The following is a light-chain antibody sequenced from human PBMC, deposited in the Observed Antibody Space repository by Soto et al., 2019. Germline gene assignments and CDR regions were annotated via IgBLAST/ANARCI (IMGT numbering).Light chain of an antibody. Sequence: DIQMTQYPSTLSASVGDRVIITCRASQIIDTWLAWYQQRPGKAPKVLISKVSNLESGVTARFRGSGSGTEFTLTISGLQPDDFATYFCQQYKRSWTFGQGTKVDIK. J-gene: IGKJ1*01. CDR3: QQYKRSWT. V-gene: IGKV1-5*03. CDR2: KVS. CDR1: QIIDTW.